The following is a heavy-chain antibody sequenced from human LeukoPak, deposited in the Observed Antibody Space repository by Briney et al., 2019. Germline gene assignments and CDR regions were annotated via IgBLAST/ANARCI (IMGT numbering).Heavy chain of an antibody. CDR2: ISAYNGNT. CDR1: GYTFTSYG. V-gene: IGHV1-18*01. D-gene: IGHD4-23*01. CDR3: ARDPNYGGNSVPVY. J-gene: IGHJ4*02. Sequence: AASVKVSCKASGYTFTSYGISWVRQAPGQGLEWMGWISAYNGNTNYAQKLQGRVTMTTDTSTSTAYMELRSLRSDDTAVYYCARDPNYGGNSVPVYWGQGTLVTVSS.